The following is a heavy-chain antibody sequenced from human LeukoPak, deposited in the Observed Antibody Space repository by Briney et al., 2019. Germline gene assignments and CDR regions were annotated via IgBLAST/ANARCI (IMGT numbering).Heavy chain of an antibody. J-gene: IGHJ6*02. V-gene: IGHV1-69*13. Sequence: ASVKVSCKASGYTFTSYGISWVRQAPGQGLEWMGGIIPIFGTANYAQKFRGRVTITADESTSTAYMELSSLRSEDTAVYYRARDLVVAATPVLIYYYYGMDVWGQGTTVTVSS. D-gene: IGHD2-15*01. CDR1: GYTFTSYG. CDR2: IIPIFGTA. CDR3: ARDLVVAATPVLIYYYYGMDV.